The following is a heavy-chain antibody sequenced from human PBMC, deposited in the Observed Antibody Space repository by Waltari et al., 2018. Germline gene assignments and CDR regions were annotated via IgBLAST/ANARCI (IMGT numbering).Heavy chain of an antibody. CDR2: IYYSGST. J-gene: IGHJ6*03. CDR3: ARDIFAVDFQSYYMDV. CDR1: GGSISSGSYY. Sequence: QLQLQESGPGLVKPSETLSLTCTVSGGSISSGSYYWGWIRQPPGKGLEWIGSIYYSGSTYSNPSLKSRVTISVDTSKNQFYLKLTSVTAADTAVYYCARDIFAVDFQSYYMDVWSKGTTVTISS. V-gene: IGHV4-39*07. D-gene: IGHD3-3*01.